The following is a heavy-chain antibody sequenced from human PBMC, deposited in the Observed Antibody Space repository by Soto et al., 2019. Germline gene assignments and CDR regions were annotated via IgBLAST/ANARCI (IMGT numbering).Heavy chain of an antibody. CDR3: ARNSFWAFDY. CDR1: GGSISSYY. CDR2: IYFTGST. Sequence: SETLSLTCTVSGGSISSYYCNWIRQPPGKGLEWIGYIYFTGSTNYNPSLKSRVTISVDKSKNQFSLKLSSVTAADTAVYYCARNSFWAFDYWGQETLVTVSS. D-gene: IGHD3-3*01. J-gene: IGHJ4*02. V-gene: IGHV4-59*12.